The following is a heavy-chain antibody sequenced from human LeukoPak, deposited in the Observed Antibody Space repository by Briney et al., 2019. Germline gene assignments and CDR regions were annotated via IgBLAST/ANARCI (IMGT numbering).Heavy chain of an antibody. V-gene: IGHV4-59*01. CDR2: IYYSGST. J-gene: IGHJ4*02. CDR1: GGSISSYY. Sequence: SETLSLTCTVSGGSISSYYWSWIRQPPGKGLEWIGYIYYSGSTNYNPSLKSRVTISVDTSKNQFSLKLSSVTAADTAVYYCAREPVSSYGFHFFDYWGQGTLVTVSS. CDR3: AREPVSSYGFHFFDY. D-gene: IGHD5-18*01.